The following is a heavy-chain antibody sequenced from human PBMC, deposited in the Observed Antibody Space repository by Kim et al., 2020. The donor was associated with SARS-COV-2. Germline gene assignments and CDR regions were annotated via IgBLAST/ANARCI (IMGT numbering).Heavy chain of an antibody. CDR3: TRQIRSSRYMEVD. J-gene: IGHJ4*02. Sequence: YNNTSLKSRVTISVSTSKNQFSLKLTSVTAADTAVYYCTRQIRSSRYMEVDWGQGTLVTVSA. V-gene: IGHV4-39*01. D-gene: IGHD6-13*01.